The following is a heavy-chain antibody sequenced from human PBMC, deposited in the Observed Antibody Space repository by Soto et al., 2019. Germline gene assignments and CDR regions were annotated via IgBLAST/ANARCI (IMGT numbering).Heavy chain of an antibody. CDR3: ALRKTGSYCDN. CDR2: IGASGAGT. CDR1: GFTFSSYA. J-gene: IGHJ4*02. Sequence: GGSLRLSCAASGFTFSSYAMSWVRQAPGKGLEWVSAIGASGAGTYYADYVKGRFTISRDNSKNTLYLQMNSLRAEDTAVYYCALRKTGSYCDNWGQGTLVTVSS. D-gene: IGHD3-9*01. V-gene: IGHV3-23*01.